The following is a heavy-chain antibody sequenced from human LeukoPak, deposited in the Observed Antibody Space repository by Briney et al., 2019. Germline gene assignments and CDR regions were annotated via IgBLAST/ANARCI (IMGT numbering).Heavy chain of an antibody. Sequence: SETLSLTCTVSGGSISSYYWSWIRQPPGKGLEWIGYIYYSGSTNYNPSLKSRVTISVDTSKKQFSLKLSSVTAADTAMYYCARSKDILTGYCFDYWGQGTLVTVSS. D-gene: IGHD3-9*01. J-gene: IGHJ4*02. CDR3: ARSKDILTGYCFDY. CDR2: IYYSGST. V-gene: IGHV4-59*01. CDR1: GGSISSYY.